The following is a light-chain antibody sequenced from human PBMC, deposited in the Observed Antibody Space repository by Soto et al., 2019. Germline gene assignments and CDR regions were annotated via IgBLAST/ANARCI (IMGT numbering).Light chain of an antibody. J-gene: IGLJ2*01. Sequence: QPVLTQSPSASASLGASVNFTCTLSSGHSSYGIAWHQQQPEKGPRCLMKVNSDGSHRKGDGIPDRFSGSSSGAERYLTISSLQSEDEADYYCQTWGTGIAVFGGGTQLTVL. CDR3: QTWGTGIAV. V-gene: IGLV4-69*01. CDR1: SGHSSYG. CDR2: VNSDGSH.